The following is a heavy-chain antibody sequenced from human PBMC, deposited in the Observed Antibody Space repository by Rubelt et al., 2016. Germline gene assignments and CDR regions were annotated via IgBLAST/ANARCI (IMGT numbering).Heavy chain of an antibody. CDR1: GYTFTSYS. D-gene: IGHD2-15*01. CDR3: ARGAYCSGGSCPIDY. CDR2: IRADNGNT. V-gene: IGHV1-3*01. Sequence: QVQLVQPGAEVKKPGASVKVSCKASGYTFTSYSMHWVRQAPGQRLEWMGWIRADNGNTNSAQKLQGRVTMTTDTSTSPAYMELWSLRSDHTAVYYCARGAYCSGGSCPIDYWGQGTLVTVSS. J-gene: IGHJ4*02.